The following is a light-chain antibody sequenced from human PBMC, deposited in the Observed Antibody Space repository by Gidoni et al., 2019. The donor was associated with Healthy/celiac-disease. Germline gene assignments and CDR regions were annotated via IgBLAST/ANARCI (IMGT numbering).Light chain of an antibody. CDR1: QSVSSY. CDR3: QQRSNWG. CDR2: DAS. V-gene: IGKV3-11*01. J-gene: IGKJ2*01. Sequence: EIVLTQSPATLSLSPGERATLSCRASQSVSSYLAWYQQKPGQAPRLLIYDASNRATGIPARFSGSGSGTDFTLPISSLEPEDFAVYYCQQRSNWGFGQGTKLEIK.